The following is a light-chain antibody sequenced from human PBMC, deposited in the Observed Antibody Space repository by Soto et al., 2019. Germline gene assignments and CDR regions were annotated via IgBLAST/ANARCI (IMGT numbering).Light chain of an antibody. Sequence: QPVLSQPPSASGTPGQRVTISCSGSSSNIGRYTVNWYQQLPGTAPTLLISTNNQRPAGVPDRFSGSKSGTSASLAISGLQSKDAADYYCAAWDDSLNGPVFGGGTKLTVL. V-gene: IGLV1-44*01. CDR2: TNN. CDR3: AAWDDSLNGPV. CDR1: SSNIGRYT. J-gene: IGLJ2*01.